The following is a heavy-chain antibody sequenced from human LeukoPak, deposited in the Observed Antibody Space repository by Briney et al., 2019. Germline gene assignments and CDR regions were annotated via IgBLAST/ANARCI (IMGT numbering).Heavy chain of an antibody. CDR1: GFTVSSNY. J-gene: IGHJ3*02. V-gene: IGHV3-53*01. Sequence: GGSLRLSCAASGFTVSSNYMSWVRQAPGKGLEWVSVIYSGGSTYYADSVKGRFTISRDNSKNTLYLQMNSQRAEDTAVYYCARDLHYDSSGYYSIGAFDIWGQGTMVTVSS. CDR3: ARDLHYDSSGYYSIGAFDI. CDR2: IYSGGST. D-gene: IGHD3-22*01.